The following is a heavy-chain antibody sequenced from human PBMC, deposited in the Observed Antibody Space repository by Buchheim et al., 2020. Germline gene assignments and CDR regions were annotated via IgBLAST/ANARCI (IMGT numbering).Heavy chain of an antibody. J-gene: IGHJ2*01. CDR3: ARGGTYYSYFDL. CDR1: GHSFTTYX. CDR2: IYPGDSDT. Sequence: EVQLVQSGAEVKEPAESLKISCKGSGHSFTTYXIAWVRQMPGKGLEWMGVIYPGDSDTRYSPSFQGQVTLSHDKSIRHRSPQWSSLKASDSAMYYCARGGTYYSYFDLWGRGTL. V-gene: IGHV5-51*01. D-gene: IGHD1-1*01.